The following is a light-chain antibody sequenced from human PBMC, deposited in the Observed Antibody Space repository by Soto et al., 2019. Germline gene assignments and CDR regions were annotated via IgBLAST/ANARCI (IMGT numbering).Light chain of an antibody. CDR2: SNN. Sequence: QSVLTQPPSASGTPGQRVTISCSGSSSNIGSNTVNWYQQLPGTDPKLLIYSNNQRPSGVPDRFSCSKSGTSASLAISGLQSEDEADYYCAAWDVSLNGLVFGTGTKVTVL. V-gene: IGLV1-44*01. CDR1: SSNIGSNT. CDR3: AAWDVSLNGLV. J-gene: IGLJ1*01.